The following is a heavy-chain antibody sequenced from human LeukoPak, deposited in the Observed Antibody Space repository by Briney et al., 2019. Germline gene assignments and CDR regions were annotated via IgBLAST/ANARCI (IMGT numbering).Heavy chain of an antibody. V-gene: IGHV4-34*01. CDR1: GGSFSGYY. D-gene: IGHD1-26*01. CDR2: INHSGST. Sequence: SETLSLTCAVYGGSFSGYYWSWIRQPPGKGLEWIGEINHSGSTNYNPSLKSRVTISVDTSKNQFSLKLSSVTAADTAVYYCATSIVGFSYDEHFQHWGQGTLVTVSS. J-gene: IGHJ1*01. CDR3: ATSIVGFSYDEHFQH.